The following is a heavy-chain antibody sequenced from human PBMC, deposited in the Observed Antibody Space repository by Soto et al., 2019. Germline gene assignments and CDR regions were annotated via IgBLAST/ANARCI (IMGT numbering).Heavy chain of an antibody. J-gene: IGHJ4*02. CDR2: IYYSGST. CDR3: ARRLNGDHIVVVPAAFDY. Sequence: QLQLQESGPGLVKPSETLSLTCTVSGGSISSSSYYWGWIRQPPGKGLEGIASIYYSGSTYYNPSLKSRVTMSVDTSKIQFSLELSSLTAADPAVYYCARRLNGDHIVVVPAAFDYWGRGTLVTVSS. D-gene: IGHD2-2*01. CDR1: GGSISSSSYY. V-gene: IGHV4-39*01.